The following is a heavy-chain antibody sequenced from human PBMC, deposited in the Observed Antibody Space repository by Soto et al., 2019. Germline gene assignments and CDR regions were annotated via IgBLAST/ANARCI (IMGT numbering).Heavy chain of an antibody. Sequence: GGSLRLSCAASGFTFSSYAMSWVRQAPGKGLEWVSAISGSGGSTYYADSVKGRFTISRDNSKNTLYLQMNSLRAEDTAVYYCVTGVAATTFDYWGQGTLVTVSS. CDR3: VTGVAATTFDY. D-gene: IGHD2-15*01. J-gene: IGHJ4*02. V-gene: IGHV3-23*01. CDR1: GFTFSSYA. CDR2: ISGSGGST.